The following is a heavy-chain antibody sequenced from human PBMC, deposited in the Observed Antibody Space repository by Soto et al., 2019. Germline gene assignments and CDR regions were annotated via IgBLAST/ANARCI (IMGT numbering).Heavy chain of an antibody. J-gene: IGHJ4*02. CDR1: GYGFTSYW. CDR3: ARDASYDSSGYYVPWDY. Sequence: PGESLKISCKGSGYGFTSYWIGWVRQMPGKGLEWMGIIYPGDSDTRYSPSFQGQVTISADKSISTAYLQWSSLKASDTAMYYCARDASYDSSGYYVPWDYWGQGTLVTVS. D-gene: IGHD3-22*01. V-gene: IGHV5-51*01. CDR2: IYPGDSDT.